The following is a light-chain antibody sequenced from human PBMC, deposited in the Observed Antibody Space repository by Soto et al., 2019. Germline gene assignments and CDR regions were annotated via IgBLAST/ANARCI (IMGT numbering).Light chain of an antibody. CDR2: GAS. J-gene: IGKJ4*01. CDR3: QQYGSSPLT. Sequence: EIVVTQSPGTLSLSAGERATLSCRASQSVGSSYFAWYQQKPGQAPRLLIYGASSRATGIPDRFSGSGSGTDCTLTISRLEPEDFAVYYCQQYGSSPLTFGGGTKVEIK. V-gene: IGKV3-20*01. CDR1: QSVGSSY.